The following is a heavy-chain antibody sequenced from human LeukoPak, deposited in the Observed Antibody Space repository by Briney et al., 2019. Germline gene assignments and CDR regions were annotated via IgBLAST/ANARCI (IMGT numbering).Heavy chain of an antibody. J-gene: IGHJ5*02. CDR1: GGSISSYY. D-gene: IGHD2-15*01. CDR3: AKYTRNWFDP. V-gene: IGHV4-39*07. Sequence: PSETLSLTCTVSGGSISSYYWGWIRQPPGKGLEWIGSIYYSGSTYYNPSLKSRVTISVDTFKNQFSLKLSSVTAADTAVYYCAKYTRNWFDPWGQGTLVTVSS. CDR2: IYYSGST.